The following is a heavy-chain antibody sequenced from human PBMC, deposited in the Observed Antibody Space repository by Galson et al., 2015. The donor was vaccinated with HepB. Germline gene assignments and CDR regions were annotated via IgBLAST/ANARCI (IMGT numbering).Heavy chain of an antibody. Sequence: CAISGDSVSSNSAAWNWIRQSPSRGLEWLGRTYYRSKWYNDYAVSVKSRITINPDTSKNQFSLQLNSVTPEDTAVYYCARISVDTYSGSYWRFDYWGQGTLVTVSS. CDR3: ARISVDTYSGSYWRFDY. D-gene: IGHD1-26*01. J-gene: IGHJ4*02. V-gene: IGHV6-1*01. CDR2: TYYRSKWYN. CDR1: GDSVSSNSAA.